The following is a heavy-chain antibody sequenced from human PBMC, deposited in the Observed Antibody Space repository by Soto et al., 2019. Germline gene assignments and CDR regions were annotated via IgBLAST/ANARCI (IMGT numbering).Heavy chain of an antibody. CDR3: ARDWLAYCGGDCYSRRVQH. Sequence: ASVKVSCKASGYTFTSYAMNWVRQAPGQRLDWMGWINAGNGNTKYSQKFQGRVTITTDTSTSTAYMELRSLRSEDTAVYYCARDWLAYCGGDCYSRRVQHWGQGTLVTVSS. D-gene: IGHD2-21*02. CDR1: GYTFTSYA. J-gene: IGHJ1*01. CDR2: INAGNGNT. V-gene: IGHV1-3*01.